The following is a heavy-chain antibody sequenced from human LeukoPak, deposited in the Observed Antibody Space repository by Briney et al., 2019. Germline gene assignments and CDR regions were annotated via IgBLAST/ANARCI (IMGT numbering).Heavy chain of an antibody. CDR2: IWYDGSNK. CDR3: ARELLSRENYFDY. J-gene: IGHJ4*02. D-gene: IGHD2-15*01. Sequence: GGSLRLSCAASGFTFSSYGMHWVRQAPGKGLEWVAVIWYDGSNKYYADSVKGRFTISRDNSKNTLYLQMNSLRAGDTAVYYCARELLSRENYFDYWGQGTLVTVSS. V-gene: IGHV3-33*01. CDR1: GFTFSSYG.